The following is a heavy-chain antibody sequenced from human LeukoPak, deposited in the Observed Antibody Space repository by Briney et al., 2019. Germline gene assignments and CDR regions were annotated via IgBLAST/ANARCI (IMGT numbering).Heavy chain of an antibody. J-gene: IGHJ4*02. D-gene: IGHD6-19*01. CDR1: RFTFSSYA. CDR2: ISGSGGST. Sequence: GGSLRLSCAASRFTFSSYAMNWVRHGPGRGLERVSVISGSGGSTYYADSVRGRFTIFRDNSKNTVYLQMSSLRAEDTALYYCAKDLISSRYSYYFDSWGQGTLVTVSS. CDR3: AKDLISSRYSYYFDS. V-gene: IGHV3-23*01.